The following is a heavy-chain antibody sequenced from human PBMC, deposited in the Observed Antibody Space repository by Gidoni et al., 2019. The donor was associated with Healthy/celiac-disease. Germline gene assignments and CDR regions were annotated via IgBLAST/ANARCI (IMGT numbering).Heavy chain of an antibody. V-gene: IGHV4-61*02. J-gene: IGHJ3*02. Sequence: QVQLQESGPGLVKPSQTLSLTCTASGGSISSGSYYWSWIRQPAGKGLEWIGRIYTSGSTNYNPSLKSRVTISVDTSKNQFSLKLSSVTAADTAVYYCARDRGVTDAFDIWGQGTMVTVSS. CDR3: ARDRGVTDAFDI. CDR2: IYTSGST. CDR1: GGSISSGSYY. D-gene: IGHD3-10*01.